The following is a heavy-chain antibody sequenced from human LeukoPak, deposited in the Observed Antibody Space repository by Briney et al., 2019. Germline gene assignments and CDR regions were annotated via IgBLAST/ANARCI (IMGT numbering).Heavy chain of an antibody. J-gene: IGHJ5*02. CDR2: IYYSGST. D-gene: IGHD6-13*01. Sequence: SETLSLTCTVSGYSISSGYYWGWIRQPPGKGLEWIGSIYYSGSTYYNPSLKSRVTISVDTSKNQFSLKLSSVTAADTAVYYCARVGSSWAVGTNWFDPWGQGTLVTVSS. CDR3: ARVGSSWAVGTNWFDP. V-gene: IGHV4-38-2*02. CDR1: GYSISSGYY.